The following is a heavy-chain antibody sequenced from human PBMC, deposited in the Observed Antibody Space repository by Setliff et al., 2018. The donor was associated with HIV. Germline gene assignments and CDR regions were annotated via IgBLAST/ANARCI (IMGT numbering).Heavy chain of an antibody. D-gene: IGHD3-10*01. Sequence: SETLSLTCAVSGFSISSGFFWGWVRQPPGKGLEWIGYFSYIDEPYINYLEYFNPSLQKSRLAIALDKPRNQFSLTLTAVTAADTAVYYCGRARSNWFNTRPYYFEAWGQGTLVTVSS. CDR3: GRARSNWFNTRPYYFEA. V-gene: IGHV4-38-2*01. CDR2: FSYIDEPYINYLE. CDR1: GFSISSGFF. J-gene: IGHJ4*02.